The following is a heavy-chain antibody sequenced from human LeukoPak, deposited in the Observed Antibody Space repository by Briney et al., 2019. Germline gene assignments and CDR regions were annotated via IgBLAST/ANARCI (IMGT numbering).Heavy chain of an antibody. CDR3: AREGDGYNSPIDY. CDR2: ISSSSSTI. V-gene: IGHV3-48*03. Sequence: PGGPLRLSCAASGFTFSSYEMNWVRQAPGKGLEWVSYISSSSSTIKYADSVKGRFTISRDNAKNSLFLQMNSLRAEDTAVYYCAREGDGYNSPIDYWGQGTLVTVSS. D-gene: IGHD5-24*01. CDR1: GFTFSSYE. J-gene: IGHJ4*02.